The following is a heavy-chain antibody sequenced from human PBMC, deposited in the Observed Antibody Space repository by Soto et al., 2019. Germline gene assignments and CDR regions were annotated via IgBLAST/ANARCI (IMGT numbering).Heavy chain of an antibody. CDR2: ISAYNCNT. V-gene: IGHV1-18*01. CDR1: GYTFTSYG. CDR3: ARDYRWDIVVVPDANFDS. Sequence: QVQLVQSVAEVKKPGASVKVSCKASGYTFTSYGISWVRQAPGQGLEWMGWISAYNCNTNYAQKLQDRVTMTTDTATSTAYMELRRLRSDDTAVYYCARDYRWDIVVVPDANFDSWGPGTLVTVSS. D-gene: IGHD2-2*01. J-gene: IGHJ4*02.